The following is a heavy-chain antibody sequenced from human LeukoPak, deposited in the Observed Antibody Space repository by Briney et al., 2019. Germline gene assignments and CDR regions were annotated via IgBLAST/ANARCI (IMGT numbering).Heavy chain of an antibody. J-gene: IGHJ6*03. V-gene: IGHV3-23*01. CDR1: GFTISSYA. D-gene: IGHD3-16*01. CDR2: ISGSVGST. Sequence: GGSLRLSCAASGFTISSYAMSWVRQAPGKGLEWVSGISGSVGSTYYADSVKGRVTISRYNSKSTLYLQRNSLRAEDTAVYYCAKHYDSNRYFYYYYMDVWGKGTTVTVSS. CDR3: AKHYDSNRYFYYYYMDV.